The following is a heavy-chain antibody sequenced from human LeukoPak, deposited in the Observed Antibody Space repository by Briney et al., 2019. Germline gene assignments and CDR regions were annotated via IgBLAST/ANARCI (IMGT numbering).Heavy chain of an antibody. Sequence: SVKVSCKASGYTFTSYGISWVRQAPGQGLEWMGRIIPILGIANYAQKFQGRVTITADKSTSTAYMELSSLRSEDTAVYYCARETYYYYYGMDVWGQGTTVTVSS. CDR3: ARETYYYYYGMDV. D-gene: IGHD1-26*01. CDR1: GYTFTSYG. J-gene: IGHJ6*02. CDR2: IIPILGIA. V-gene: IGHV1-69*04.